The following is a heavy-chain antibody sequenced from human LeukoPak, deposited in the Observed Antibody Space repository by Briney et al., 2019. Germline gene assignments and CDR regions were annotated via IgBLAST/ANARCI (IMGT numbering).Heavy chain of an antibody. D-gene: IGHD3-3*01. Sequence: SETLSLTCTVSGGSISSGSYYWSWIRQPAGKGLEWIGRIYTSGSTNYNPSLKSRVTISVDTSKNQFSLKLSSVTAADTAVYYCARESSFLEWLFCFDYWGQGTLVTVSS. CDR2: IYTSGST. CDR1: GGSISSGSYY. V-gene: IGHV4-61*02. CDR3: ARESSFLEWLFCFDY. J-gene: IGHJ4*02.